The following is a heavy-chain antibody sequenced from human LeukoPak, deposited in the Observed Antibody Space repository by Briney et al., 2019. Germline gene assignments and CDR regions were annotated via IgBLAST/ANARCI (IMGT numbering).Heavy chain of an antibody. D-gene: IGHD2-2*01. V-gene: IGHV3-21*01. CDR2: ISSSSSYI. Sequence: GGSLRLSCAASGFTFSSYSMNWVRQAPGKGLEWVSSISSSSSYIYYADSVKGRFTISRDNAKNSLYLQMNSLRAEDTAVYYCARDSYCSSTSCYFGYYYYYMDVWGKGTTVTVSS. CDR1: GFTFSSYS. J-gene: IGHJ6*03. CDR3: ARDSYCSSTSCYFGYYYYYMDV.